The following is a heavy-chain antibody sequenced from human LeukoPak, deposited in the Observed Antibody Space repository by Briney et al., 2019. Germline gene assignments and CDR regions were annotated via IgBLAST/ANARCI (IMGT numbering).Heavy chain of an antibody. Sequence: SVNVSCKASGGTFRRYAIRGVRQAPGQGLEWMGGIIPFFGTANYAQKFQGRVTITADESTSTAYMELSSLRSEDTAVYYCARARGVVVVPAAISLDYWGQGTLVTASS. D-gene: IGHD2-2*01. CDR2: IIPFFGTA. CDR3: ARARGVVVVPAAISLDY. V-gene: IGHV1-69*13. J-gene: IGHJ4*02. CDR1: GGTFRRYA.